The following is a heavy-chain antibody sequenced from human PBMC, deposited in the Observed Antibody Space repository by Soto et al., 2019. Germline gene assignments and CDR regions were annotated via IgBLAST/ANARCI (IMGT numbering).Heavy chain of an antibody. D-gene: IGHD3-16*02. CDR1: GYSFTSYW. CDR3: ARLIMITFGGVIDAFDI. CDR2: IYPGDSDT. Sequence: PGVSLKISCKGSGYSFTSYWIGWVRQMPGKGLEWMGIIYPGDSDTRYSPSFQGQVTISADKSISTAYLQWSSLKASDTAMYYCARLIMITFGGVIDAFDIWGQGTMVTVSS. V-gene: IGHV5-51*01. J-gene: IGHJ3*02.